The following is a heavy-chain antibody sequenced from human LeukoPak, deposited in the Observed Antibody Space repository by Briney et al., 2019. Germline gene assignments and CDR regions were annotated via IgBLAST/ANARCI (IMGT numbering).Heavy chain of an antibody. CDR1: GGSFSDYY. V-gene: IGHV4-34*01. CDR3: ARGRGIAAARGVRP. D-gene: IGHD6-13*01. Sequence: ETSETLSLTCAVYGGSFSDYYWTWIRQPPGKGLEWIGEIDRSESTNYNPSLKSRVTISVDTSKNQFSLKLSSVTAADTAVYYCARGRGIAAARGVRPWGQGTLVTVSS. J-gene: IGHJ5*02. CDR2: IDRSEST.